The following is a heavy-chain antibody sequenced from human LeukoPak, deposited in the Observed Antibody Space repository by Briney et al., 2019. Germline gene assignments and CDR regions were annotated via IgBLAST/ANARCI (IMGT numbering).Heavy chain of an antibody. CDR3: AVGPNYLDY. CDR1: GYTFTTYG. CDR2: ISAYNGNT. Sequence: GASVKVSCKASGYTFTTYGIAWVRQAPGQGLEWMGWISAYNGNTNYAQRFQGRVTMTTDTSTSTAYMELRSLRSDDTAVYYCAVGPNYLDYWGQGTLVTVSS. V-gene: IGHV1-18*01. J-gene: IGHJ4*02.